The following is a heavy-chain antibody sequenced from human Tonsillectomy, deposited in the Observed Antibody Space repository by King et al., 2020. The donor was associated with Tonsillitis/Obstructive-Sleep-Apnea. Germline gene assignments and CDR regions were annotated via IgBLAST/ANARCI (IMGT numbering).Heavy chain of an antibody. V-gene: IGHV3-30*04. J-gene: IGHJ4*02. D-gene: IGHD3-10*01. CDR2: ISYDVNNK. CDR3: ARDIGYLLYFDY. Sequence: VQLVESGGGVVQPGRSLRLSCAASGFTFITYAMHWVRQAPGKGLEWVAFISYDVNNKYYADSVKGRFTISRDNSKKPLYLPMHSLRAEDTAVYYCARDIGYLLYFDYWGQGALVTVSS. CDR1: GFTFITYA.